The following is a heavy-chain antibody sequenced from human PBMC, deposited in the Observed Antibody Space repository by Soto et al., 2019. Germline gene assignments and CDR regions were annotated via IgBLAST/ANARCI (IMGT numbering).Heavy chain of an antibody. CDR2: ISWNSGSI. J-gene: IGHJ1*01. CDR3: AKDGRVGAPLGYFQH. Sequence: EVQLVESGGGLVQPGRSLRLSCAASGFTFDDYAMHWVRQAPGKGLEWVSGISWNSGSIGYADSVKGRFTISRDNAKNSLYLQMNSLRAEDTALYYCAKDGRVGAPLGYFQHWGQGTLVTVSS. V-gene: IGHV3-9*01. CDR1: GFTFDDYA. D-gene: IGHD1-26*01.